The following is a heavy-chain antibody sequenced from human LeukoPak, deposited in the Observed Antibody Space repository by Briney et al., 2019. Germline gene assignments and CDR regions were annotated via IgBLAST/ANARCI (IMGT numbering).Heavy chain of an antibody. J-gene: IGHJ4*02. D-gene: IGHD3-22*01. V-gene: IGHV3-20*04. Sequence: AGGSLRLSCAASGFAFDDYGVSWVRHAPGKGLEWVSGINWNGGSTAYADSVKGRFTISRDNAKNSLYLQMSSLRAEDTALYYCARDYDSGGYYYGGGAYWGQGTLVTVSS. CDR2: INWNGGST. CDR1: GFAFDDYG. CDR3: ARDYDSGGYYYGGGAY.